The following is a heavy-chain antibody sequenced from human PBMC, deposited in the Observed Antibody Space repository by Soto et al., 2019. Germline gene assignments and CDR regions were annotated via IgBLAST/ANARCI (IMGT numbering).Heavy chain of an antibody. Sequence: QITLKESGPALVKPTETLTLTCTFSAFSLSTSAVGVGWIRQPPGKALEWLAVIYWDDDKTYSPSLNNRLTITKDTSKDQVVLVMTNLDPVDTATYYCARREGYCVGTKCQMRAFDFWGQGTMVTVSS. J-gene: IGHJ3*01. D-gene: IGHD2-21*01. V-gene: IGHV2-5*02. CDR3: ARREGYCVGTKCQMRAFDF. CDR1: AFSLSTSAVG. CDR2: IYWDDDK.